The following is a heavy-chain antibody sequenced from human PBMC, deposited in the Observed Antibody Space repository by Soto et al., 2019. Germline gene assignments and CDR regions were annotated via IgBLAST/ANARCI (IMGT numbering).Heavy chain of an antibody. CDR2: ISWNSAII. CDR1: GFTFEHYA. J-gene: IGHJ3*02. D-gene: IGHD7-27*01. V-gene: IGHV3-9*01. Sequence: EVQLVESGGGLVHPGGSLRLSCAVSGFTFEHYAMNWVQQRPGKGLEWVSDISWNSAIIDYADPVRGRFTISRDNAKNSLYLQMNRLRAEDTALYYCVKDLSSLTGIPRDAFDIWGRGTMVTVSS. CDR3: VKDLSSLTGIPRDAFDI.